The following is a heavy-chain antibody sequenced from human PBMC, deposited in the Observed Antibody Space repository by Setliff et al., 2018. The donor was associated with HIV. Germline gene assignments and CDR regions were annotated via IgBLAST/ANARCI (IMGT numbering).Heavy chain of an antibody. CDR3: VRVAVTGRGLAY. Sequence: ASVKVSCKASGYTFTAYYLHWVRQAPGQGPEWMAWINPRNGATTYAQEFQGRATVTRDTSISTVYLDLTRLTSDDTAIYYCVRVAVTGRGLAYWGQGTRVTVS. J-gene: IGHJ4*02. D-gene: IGHD6-19*01. CDR2: INPRNGAT. V-gene: IGHV1-2*02. CDR1: GYTFTAYY.